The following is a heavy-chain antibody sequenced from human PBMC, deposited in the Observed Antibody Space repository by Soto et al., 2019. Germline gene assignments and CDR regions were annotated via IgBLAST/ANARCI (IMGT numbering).Heavy chain of an antibody. D-gene: IGHD2-2*01. CDR3: AKDQDREADIVVVPAASWFDP. J-gene: IGHJ5*02. CDR2: ISYDGSNK. V-gene: IGHV3-30*18. CDR1: GFTFSSYG. Sequence: QVQLVESGGGVVQPGRSLRLSCAASGFTFSSYGMHWVRQAPGKGLEWVAVISYDGSNKYYADSVKGRFTISRDNSKNTLYLQMNSLRAEDTAVYYCAKDQDREADIVVVPAASWFDPWGQGTLVTVSS.